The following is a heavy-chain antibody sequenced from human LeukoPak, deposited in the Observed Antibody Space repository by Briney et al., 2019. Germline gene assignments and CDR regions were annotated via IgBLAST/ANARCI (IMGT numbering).Heavy chain of an antibody. Sequence: SVKVSCKASGDTFSSYAISWVRQAPGQGLEWMGGIIPIFGTANYAQKFQGRVTITADESTSTAYMELSSLRSEDTAVYYCARDQSSVDAFDIWGQGTMVTVSS. D-gene: IGHD5/OR15-5a*01. V-gene: IGHV1-69*13. CDR1: GDTFSSYA. CDR2: IIPIFGTA. CDR3: ARDQSSVDAFDI. J-gene: IGHJ3*02.